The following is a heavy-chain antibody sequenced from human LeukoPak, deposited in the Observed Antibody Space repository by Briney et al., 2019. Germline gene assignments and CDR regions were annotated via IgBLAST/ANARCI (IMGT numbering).Heavy chain of an antibody. Sequence: GGSLRLSCAASGFTFSSFGMSWVRQAPGKGLEWVANIKQDGSDKYYVDSVKGRFTISRDNAKNSLYLQMNSLRAEDTAVYYCAREPYYYDSSGHDYWGQGTLVTVSS. CDR2: IKQDGSDK. D-gene: IGHD3-22*01. J-gene: IGHJ4*02. CDR1: GFTFSSFG. CDR3: AREPYYYDSSGHDY. V-gene: IGHV3-7*01.